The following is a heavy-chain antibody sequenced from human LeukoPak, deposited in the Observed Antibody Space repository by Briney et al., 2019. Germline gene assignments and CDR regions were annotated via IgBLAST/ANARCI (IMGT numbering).Heavy chain of an antibody. CDR1: GYSFTSHY. D-gene: IGHD1-26*01. CDR3: ARDNSVGDVARWFDP. V-gene: IGHV1-46*01. J-gene: IGHJ5*02. CDR2: INPSGSST. Sequence: ASVKVSCKASGYSFTSHYMHWVRQAPGQGLEWLGLINPSGSSTLYAQKFQGRVTMTRDMSTTTDYMELSSLRSEDTAVYYCARDNSVGDVARWFDPWGQGTLVTVSS.